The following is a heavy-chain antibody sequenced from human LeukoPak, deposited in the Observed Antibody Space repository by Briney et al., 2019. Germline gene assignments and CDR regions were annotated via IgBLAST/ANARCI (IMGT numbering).Heavy chain of an antibody. J-gene: IGHJ4*02. V-gene: IGHV3-49*04. D-gene: IGHD3-16*01. CDR3: TRVNYGDYFDY. Sequence: GGSLRLSCTASGFTFGDYAMSWVRQAPGKGLEWVGFIRSKAYGGTTEYAASVKGRFTISRDDSKSIAYLQMNSLKTEDTAVYYCTRVNYGDYFDYWGQGTLVTVSS. CDR1: GFTFGDYA. CDR2: IRSKAYGGTT.